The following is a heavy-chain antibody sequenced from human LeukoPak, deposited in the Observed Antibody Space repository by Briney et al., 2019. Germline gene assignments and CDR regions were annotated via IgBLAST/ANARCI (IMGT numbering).Heavy chain of an antibody. D-gene: IGHD1-26*01. CDR3: GRSGIVTTAVPF. CDR1: GFSFSSYW. J-gene: IGHJ4*02. CDR2: IKEDGSDK. V-gene: IGHV3-7*01. Sequence: GGSLRLSCAASGFSFSSYWMSWVRQAPGKGLEWVANIKEDGSDKNYVDPVKGRFTISRDNAKNSLYLQMNTLRAEDTAVYYCGRSGIVTTAVPFWGQGTLVTVSS.